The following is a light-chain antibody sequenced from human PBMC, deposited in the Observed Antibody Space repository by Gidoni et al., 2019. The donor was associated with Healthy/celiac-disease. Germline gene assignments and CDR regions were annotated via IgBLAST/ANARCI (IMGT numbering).Light chain of an antibody. V-gene: IGKV1-39*01. CDR2: AAS. Sequence: DIQMTQSPSSLSASVGDRVTITCRASQSISSYLNWYQQKPGKAPKLLIYAASSLQSGVPSRFSGGGSGTDFTLTISSLQPEDFATYYCQQSYSTLLFGGGTKVEIK. CDR3: QQSYSTLL. CDR1: QSISSY. J-gene: IGKJ4*01.